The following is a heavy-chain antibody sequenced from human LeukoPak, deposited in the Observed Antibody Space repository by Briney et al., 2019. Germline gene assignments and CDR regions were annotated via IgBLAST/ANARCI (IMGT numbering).Heavy chain of an antibody. CDR3: ARDVPTGYYPRLTYYFDY. V-gene: IGHV3-7*01. Sequence: GGSLRLSCAASGFTFSSYGMHWVRQAPGKGLEWVANIKQDGSEKYYVDSVKGRFTISRDNAKNSLYLQMNSLRAEDAAVYYCARDVPTGYYPRLTYYFDYWGQGTLVTVSS. D-gene: IGHD3-9*01. CDR1: GFTFSSYG. J-gene: IGHJ4*02. CDR2: IKQDGSEK.